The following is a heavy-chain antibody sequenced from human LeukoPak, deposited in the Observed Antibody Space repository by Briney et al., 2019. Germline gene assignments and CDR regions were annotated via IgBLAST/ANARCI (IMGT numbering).Heavy chain of an antibody. V-gene: IGHV4-39*01. J-gene: IGHJ5*02. Sequence: SETLSLTCTVSGGSISSSSYYWGWIRQPPGKGLEWIGSIYYSGSTYYNPSLKSRVTISVDTSKNQFSLELSSVTAADTAVYYCARHPAPIFGVVIMPGWFDPWGQGTLVTVSS. CDR3: ARHPAPIFGVVIMPGWFDP. CDR2: IYYSGST. D-gene: IGHD3-3*01. CDR1: GGSISSSSYY.